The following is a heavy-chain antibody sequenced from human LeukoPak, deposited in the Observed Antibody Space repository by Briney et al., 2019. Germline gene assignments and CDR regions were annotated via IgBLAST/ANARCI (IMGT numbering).Heavy chain of an antibody. V-gene: IGHV3-23*01. CDR1: GFTFSSYA. CDR3: AKVPYLDFWSGYNYGTNDY. D-gene: IGHD3-3*01. CDR2: ISGSGGST. J-gene: IGHJ4*02. Sequence: PGGSLRLSCAASGFTFSSYAMHWVRQAPGKGLEWVSAISGSGGSTYYADPVKGRFTISRDNSKNTLYLQMNSLRAEDTAVYYCAKVPYLDFWSGYNYGTNDYWGQGTLVTVSS.